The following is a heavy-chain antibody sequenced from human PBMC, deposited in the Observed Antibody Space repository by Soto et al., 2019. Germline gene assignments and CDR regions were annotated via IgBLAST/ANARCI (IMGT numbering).Heavy chain of an antibody. CDR1: GGSISSSSYY. CDR3: ASSGSSWYGWFDP. J-gene: IGHJ5*02. CDR2: IYYSGST. V-gene: IGHV4-39*01. D-gene: IGHD6-13*01. Sequence: QLQLQESGPGLVKPSETLSLTCTVSGGSISSSSYYWGWIRQPPGKGLEWIGSIYYSGSTYYNPSLKSRVTISVDTSKNQFSLKLSSVTAADTAVYYCASSGSSWYGWFDPWGQGTLVTVSS.